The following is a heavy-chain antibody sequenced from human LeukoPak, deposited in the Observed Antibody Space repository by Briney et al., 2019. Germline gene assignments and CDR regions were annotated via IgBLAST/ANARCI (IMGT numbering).Heavy chain of an antibody. CDR1: GFTFSSYS. D-gene: IGHD6-19*01. V-gene: IGHV3-21*01. J-gene: IGHJ4*02. Sequence: GGSLRLSCAASGFTFSSYSMNWVRQAPGKGLEWVSSISSSSSYIYYADSVKGRFTISRDNAKNSLYLQMTSLRAEDTAVYYCARDGPRAVAGTVFDYWGQGTLVTVSS. CDR2: ISSSSSYI. CDR3: ARDGPRAVAGTVFDY.